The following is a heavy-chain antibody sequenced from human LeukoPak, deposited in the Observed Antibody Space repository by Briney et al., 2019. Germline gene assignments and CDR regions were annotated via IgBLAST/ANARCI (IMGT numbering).Heavy chain of an antibody. J-gene: IGHJ6*02. Sequence: GGSLRLSCAASGFTFSSYSMNCVRQAPGKGLEWVSYISSRGTTIYYAGSVKGRFTIARDDAISSLYLQMNSLRAEDTAVYYCARSSGTSYYYIMDVWGQGTTVTVSS. CDR1: GFTFSSYS. V-gene: IGHV3-48*04. D-gene: IGHD1-7*01. CDR3: ARSSGTSYYYIMDV. CDR2: ISSRGTTI.